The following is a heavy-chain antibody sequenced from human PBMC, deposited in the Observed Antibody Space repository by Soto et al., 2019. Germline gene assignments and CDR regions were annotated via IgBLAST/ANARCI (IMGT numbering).Heavy chain of an antibody. J-gene: IGHJ6*02. CDR2: IRPRGDST. Sequence: ASVKVSCKASGYTFTNYYMHWVRQAPGQGLEWMGIIRPRGDSTSYAQKFQGRVTVTRDTSTSTVYMELSSLRSDDTAVYYCARDLGVGTTSHGMDVWGQGTTVTVSS. CDR3: ARDLGVGTTSHGMDV. D-gene: IGHD1-26*01. CDR1: GYTFTNYY. V-gene: IGHV1-46*01.